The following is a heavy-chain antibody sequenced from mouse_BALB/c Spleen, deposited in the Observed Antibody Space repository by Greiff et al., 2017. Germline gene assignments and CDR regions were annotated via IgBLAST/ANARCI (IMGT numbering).Heavy chain of an antibody. V-gene: IGHV5-6-2*01. CDR2: INSNGGST. CDR3: ARRYGKGGYFDV. CDR1: GFTFSSYY. D-gene: IGHD2-1*01. J-gene: IGHJ1*01. Sequence: EVKVEESGGGLVKLGGSLKLSCAASGFTFSSYYMSWVRQTPEKRLELVAAINSNGGSTYYPDTVKGRFTISRDNAKNTLYLQMSSLKSEDTALYYCARRYGKGGYFDVWGAGTTVTVSS.